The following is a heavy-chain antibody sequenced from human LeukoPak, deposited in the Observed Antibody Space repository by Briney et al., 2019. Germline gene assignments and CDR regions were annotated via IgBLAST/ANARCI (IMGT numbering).Heavy chain of an antibody. V-gene: IGHV4-34*01. Sequence: SETLSLTCAVYGGSFSGYYWSWIRQPPGKGLEWIGEINHSGSTNYNPSLESRVTISVDTSKNQFSLKLSSVTAADTAVYYCASTAYYYDSSGYHTPIDYWGQGTLVTVSS. CDR1: GGSFSGYY. CDR3: ASTAYYYDSSGYHTPIDY. CDR2: INHSGST. D-gene: IGHD3-22*01. J-gene: IGHJ4*02.